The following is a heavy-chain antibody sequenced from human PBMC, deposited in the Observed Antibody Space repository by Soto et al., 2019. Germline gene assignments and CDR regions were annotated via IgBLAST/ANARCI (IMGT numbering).Heavy chain of an antibody. D-gene: IGHD6-19*01. CDR2: ISYDGSNK. J-gene: IGHJ6*02. CDR3: AKESAGGSGWPHYYYYYGMDV. Sequence: QPGGSLRLSCAASGFTFSSYGMHWVRQAPGKGLEWVAVISYDGSNKYYADSVKGRFTISRDNSKNTLYLQMNSLRAEDTAVYYCAKESAGGSGWPHYYYYYGMDVWGQGTTVTVSS. CDR1: GFTFSSYG. V-gene: IGHV3-30*18.